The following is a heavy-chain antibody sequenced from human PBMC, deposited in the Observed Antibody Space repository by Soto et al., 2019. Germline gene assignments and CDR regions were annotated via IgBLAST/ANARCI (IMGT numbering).Heavy chain of an antibody. Sequence: TSETLSLTCTVSGGSVSSGSYYWSWIRQPPGKGLEWIGYIYYSGSTNYNPSLKSRVTVSVDTSKNQFSLKLSSVTAADTAVYYCARETYYYDSSGSSTYYFDYWGQGTLVTGSS. J-gene: IGHJ4*02. CDR2: IYYSGST. CDR1: GGSVSSGSYY. D-gene: IGHD3-22*01. V-gene: IGHV4-61*01. CDR3: ARETYYYDSSGSSTYYFDY.